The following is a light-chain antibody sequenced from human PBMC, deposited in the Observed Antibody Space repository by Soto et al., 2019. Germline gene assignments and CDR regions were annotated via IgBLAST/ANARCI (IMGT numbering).Light chain of an antibody. Sequence: MTQGACRLFESVGDRVIITCRASQSISNCLAWYQQKPGKAPNLLIYKASSLKSGVPSSFSGSGSGTEFSLSISSLQPDDFATYFCQQYDIYWPFGQGTKVDIK. CDR3: QQYDIYWP. J-gene: IGKJ1*01. V-gene: IGKV1-5*03. CDR2: KAS. CDR1: QSISNC.